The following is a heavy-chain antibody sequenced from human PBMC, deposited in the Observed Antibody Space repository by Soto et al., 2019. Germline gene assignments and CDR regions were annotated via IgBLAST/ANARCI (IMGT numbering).Heavy chain of an antibody. D-gene: IGHD5-18*01. V-gene: IGHV1-58*01. CDR1: GFTFTCSA. Sequence: EASVKVSCKASGFTFTCSAVQWVRQARGQRLEWIGWIVVGSGNTNYAQKFQERVTITRDMSTSTAYMELSSLRSEDTAVYYCAVDPRAYSYDTLDYWG. J-gene: IGHJ4*01. CDR3: AVDPRAYSYDTLDY. CDR2: IVVGSGNT.